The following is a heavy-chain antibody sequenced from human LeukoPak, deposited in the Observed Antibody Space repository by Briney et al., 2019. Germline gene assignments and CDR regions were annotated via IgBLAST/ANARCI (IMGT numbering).Heavy chain of an antibody. CDR2: MNPNSGHT. Sequence: ASVKVSCKASGYTFASYDIIWVRQASGQGLEWMGWMNPNSGHTGYAQKFQGRVTMTRSTSISTAYMELTSLTSEDSAVYYCARSIVGVRKRNDYWGQGTLVTVSS. V-gene: IGHV1-8*01. J-gene: IGHJ4*02. D-gene: IGHD1-26*01. CDR3: ARSIVGVRKRNDY. CDR1: GYTFASYD.